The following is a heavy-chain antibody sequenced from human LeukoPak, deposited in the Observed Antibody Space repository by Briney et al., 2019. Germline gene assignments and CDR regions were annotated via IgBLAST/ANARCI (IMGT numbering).Heavy chain of an antibody. V-gene: IGHV4-59*01. D-gene: IGHD3-9*01. CDR1: GGSISNYY. CDR2: IYYSGTS. J-gene: IGHJ4*02. Sequence: PSETLSLTCTVSGGSISNYYWSWIRQPPGKGLEWIGYIYYSGTSNYNPSLKSRVTISVDTSKNQFSLKLSSVTAADTAVYYCARMYYDILTGYYVYFDYWGQGTLVTVSS. CDR3: ARMYYDILTGYYVYFDY.